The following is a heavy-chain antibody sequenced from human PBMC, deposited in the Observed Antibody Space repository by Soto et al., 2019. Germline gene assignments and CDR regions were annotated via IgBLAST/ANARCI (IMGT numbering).Heavy chain of an antibody. Sequence: GGSLRLSCAASGFTFSSYWMSWVRQAPGKGLEWVANIKQDGSEKYYVDPVKGRFTISRDNAKNSLYLQMNSLRAEDTAVYYCARWGVYYYDSSGYYLEYFQHWGQGTLVTVSS. D-gene: IGHD3-22*01. J-gene: IGHJ1*01. CDR1: GFTFSSYW. CDR2: IKQDGSEK. V-gene: IGHV3-7*01. CDR3: ARWGVYYYDSSGYYLEYFQH.